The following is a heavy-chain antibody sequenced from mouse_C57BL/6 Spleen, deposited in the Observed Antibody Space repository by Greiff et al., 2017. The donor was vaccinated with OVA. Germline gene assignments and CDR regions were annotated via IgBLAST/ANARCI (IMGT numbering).Heavy chain of an antibody. CDR1: GYAFSSSW. V-gene: IGHV1-82*01. J-gene: IGHJ2*01. D-gene: IGHD1-1*01. Sequence: VQLQESGPELVKPGASVKISCKASGYAFSSSWMNWVKQRPGKGLEWIGRIYPGDGDTNYNGKFKGKATLTADKSSSTAYMQLSSLTSEDSAVYFCASALITTGVEDYWGQGTTLTVSS. CDR3: ASALITTGVEDY. CDR2: IYPGDGDT.